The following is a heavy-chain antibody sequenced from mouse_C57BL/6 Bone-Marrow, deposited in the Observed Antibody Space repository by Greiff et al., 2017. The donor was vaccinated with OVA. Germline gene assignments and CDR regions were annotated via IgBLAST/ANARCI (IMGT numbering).Heavy chain of an antibody. CDR1: GFTFSNYW. CDR2: IRLKSDNYAT. V-gene: IGHV6-3*01. J-gene: IGHJ2*01. D-gene: IGHD1-1*01. CDR3: STTVVPYFDY. Sequence: EVKLMESGGGLVQPGGSMKLSCVASGFTFSNYWMNWVRQSPEKGLEWVAQIRLKSDNYATHYAESVKGRFTISRDDSKSSVYLQMNNLRAEDTGIYYCSTTVVPYFDYWGQGTTLTVSS.